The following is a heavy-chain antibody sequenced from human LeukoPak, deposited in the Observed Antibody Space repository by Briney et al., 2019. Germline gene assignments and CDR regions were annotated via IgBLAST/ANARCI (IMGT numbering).Heavy chain of an antibody. CDR2: IYYSGST. D-gene: IGHD1-26*01. CDR1: GGSISSSSYY. J-gene: IGHJ4*02. Sequence: PSETLSLTCTVSGGSISSSSYYWGWIPQPPGKGLEWIGSIYYSGSTYYNPSLKSRVTISVDTSKNQFSLKLSSVTAADTAVYYCAKQRAPALIDYWGQGTLVTVSS. V-gene: IGHV4-39*01. CDR3: AKQRAPALIDY.